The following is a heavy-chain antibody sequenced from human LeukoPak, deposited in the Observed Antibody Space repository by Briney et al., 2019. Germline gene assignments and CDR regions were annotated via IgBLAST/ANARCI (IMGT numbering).Heavy chain of an antibody. CDR2: INNDGSSA. D-gene: IGHD1-1*01. CDR3: ARRGTGHGMDV. J-gene: IGHJ6*02. V-gene: IGHV3-74*01. CDR1: GFTFNNYW. Sequence: GGSLRLSCAASGFTFNNYWIRWVRQVPGKGLVWVSRINNDGSSASFVDSVKGRFTISRDNAKDKLFLQMNSLRAKDTAVYYCARRGTGHGMDVWGQGTTVIVSS.